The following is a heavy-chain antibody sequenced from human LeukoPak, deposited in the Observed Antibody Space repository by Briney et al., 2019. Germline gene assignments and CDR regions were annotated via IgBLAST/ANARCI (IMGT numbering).Heavy chain of an antibody. V-gene: IGHV4-38-2*02. CDR1: GYSISSCYW. J-gene: IGHJ4*02. Sequence: SETLSLTCTVSGYSISSCYWWGWIRQSPGMGLEWIGSVHHSGSTYYNPSFKSRVTISVDTSKNQFSLKLSSVTAADTAVYYCARVRPGIAATGTWAAPVWGQGTLVTVSS. CDR2: VHHSGST. D-gene: IGHD6-13*01. CDR3: ARVRPGIAATGTWAAPV.